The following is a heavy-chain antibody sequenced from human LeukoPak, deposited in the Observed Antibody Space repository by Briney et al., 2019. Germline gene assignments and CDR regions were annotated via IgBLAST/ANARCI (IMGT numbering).Heavy chain of an antibody. V-gene: IGHV1-69*01. D-gene: IGHD2-15*01. CDR3: ARCSGGSCYSLYYYGMDV. Sequence: GSSVKVSCKASGGTFSSYAISWVRQAPGQGLEWMGGIIPIFGTANYAQKCQGRVTITADESTSTAYMELSSLRSEDTAVYYCARCSGGSCYSLYYYGMDVWGQGTTVTVSS. CDR2: IIPIFGTA. J-gene: IGHJ6*02. CDR1: GGTFSSYA.